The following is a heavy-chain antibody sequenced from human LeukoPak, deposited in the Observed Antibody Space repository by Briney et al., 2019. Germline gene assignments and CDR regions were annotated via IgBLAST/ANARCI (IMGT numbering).Heavy chain of an antibody. Sequence: GGSLRLSCVGSGFTFSSQSMNWVRQAPGKGLEWVSSISYTGTYIYYADSVKGRFTISRDNAQNSLYLQMNSLRAEDTAIYYCVRDRGTYRPIDYWGQGTLVTVSS. J-gene: IGHJ4*02. CDR1: GFTFSSQS. CDR3: VRDRGTYRPIDY. D-gene: IGHD1-26*01. CDR2: ISYTGTYI. V-gene: IGHV3-21*04.